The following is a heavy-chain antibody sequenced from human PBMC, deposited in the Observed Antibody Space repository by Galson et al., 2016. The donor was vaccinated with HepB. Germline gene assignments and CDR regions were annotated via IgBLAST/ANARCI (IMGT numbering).Heavy chain of an antibody. CDR2: ISGSGGIR. CDR1: GFTFNSYA. D-gene: IGHD2-2*01. J-gene: IGHJ4*02. CDR3: AKDTNPGCYAPHD. V-gene: IGHV3-23*01. Sequence: SLRLSCAASGFTFNSYAMNWVRQAAGKGLEWVSLISGSGGIRHYADSVKGRFTISRDNSENTVYLQMNSLRAEDTAVYYCAKDTNPGCYAPHDWSQGTLVSVSS.